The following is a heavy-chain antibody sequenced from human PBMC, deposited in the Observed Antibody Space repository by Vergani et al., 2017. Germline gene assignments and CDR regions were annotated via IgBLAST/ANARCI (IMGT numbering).Heavy chain of an antibody. CDR3: AXSWNFGRRDWFDS. Sequence: VQLVESGGGLVKPGGSMKASCQASESTFSDYNIHWVRQAPGQGLQWMGWISPKTGDTDYLQRFQDRVTMTRDASTKTVYLKMTRLTSDDTAIYYCAXSWNFGRRDWFDSWGPGTLVTVSS. CDR1: ESTFSDYN. J-gene: IGHJ5*01. CDR2: ISPKTGDT. D-gene: IGHD3-10*01. V-gene: IGHV1-2*02.